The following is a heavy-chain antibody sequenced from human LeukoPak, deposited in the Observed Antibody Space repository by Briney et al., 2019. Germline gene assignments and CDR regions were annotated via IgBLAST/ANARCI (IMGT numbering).Heavy chain of an antibody. CDR1: GDSISSSSYY. Sequence: SETLSLTCTVSGDSISSSSYYWGWIRQPPGKGLEWIGDIYYRGSTYYNPSLKSRVSISIDTSNNQFSLTLNSVTAADTALYFCARRRYYDSTGYLDWGQGTLVTVSS. D-gene: IGHD3-22*01. CDR2: IYYRGST. V-gene: IGHV4-39*01. CDR3: ARRRYYDSTGYLD. J-gene: IGHJ1*01.